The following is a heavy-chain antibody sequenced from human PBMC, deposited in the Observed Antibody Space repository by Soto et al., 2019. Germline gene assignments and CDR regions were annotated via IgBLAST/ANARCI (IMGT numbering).Heavy chain of an antibody. CDR1: GFIFTSYS. CDR3: ARSRLRFLEWSDYYYGMDV. D-gene: IGHD3-3*01. J-gene: IGHJ6*02. Sequence: GGSLRLSFAASGFIFTSYSMNWVGQAPGKGLEWVSSISSSSSYIYYADSVKGRFTISRDNSKNTLYLQMNSLRAEDTAVYYCARSRLRFLEWSDYYYGMDVWGQGTTVTVSS. V-gene: IGHV3-21*01. CDR2: ISSSSSYI.